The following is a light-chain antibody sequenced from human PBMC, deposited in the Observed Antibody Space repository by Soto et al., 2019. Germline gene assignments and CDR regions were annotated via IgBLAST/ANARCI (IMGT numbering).Light chain of an antibody. CDR2: EVS. CDR1: SSDVGGYDY. V-gene: IGLV2-14*01. Sequence: QSALTQPAWVSVSPGQSITISCTGTSSDVGGYDYVSWYQLHPGKAPKLMVFEVSNRPSGVSYRFSGSKSGNTASLTISGLQAEDEADYFCSSYSISTAYLFGTGTKVTVL. J-gene: IGLJ1*01. CDR3: SSYSISTAYL.